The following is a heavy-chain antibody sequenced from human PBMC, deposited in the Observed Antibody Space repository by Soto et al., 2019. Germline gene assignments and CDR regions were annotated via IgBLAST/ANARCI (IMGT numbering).Heavy chain of an antibody. Sequence: SETLSLTCTVSGGSINNHYCSGIRQPPGKGLEWIGYIYYTGSTNYNPSLKSRVTMSVDTSKNQFSLNLTSLTAADTAIYYCARAHWYFEDWGQGTVVTVSS. CDR3: ARAHWYFED. CDR1: GGSINNHY. CDR2: IYYTGST. J-gene: IGHJ4*02. V-gene: IGHV4-59*11. D-gene: IGHD1-1*01.